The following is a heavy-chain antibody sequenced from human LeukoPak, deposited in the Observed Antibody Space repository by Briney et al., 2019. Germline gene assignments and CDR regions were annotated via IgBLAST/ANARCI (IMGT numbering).Heavy chain of an antibody. CDR1: GGSISSYY. CDR2: IYTSGST. V-gene: IGHV4-4*07. CDR3: ARAVGSGSFQTYYYYMDV. D-gene: IGHD3-10*01. J-gene: IGHJ6*03. Sequence: SETLSLTCTVSGGSISSYYWSWIRQPAGTGLEWIGRIYTSGSTNYNPSLKSRVTMSVDTSKNQFSLKLSSVTAADTAVYYCARAVGSGSFQTYYYYMDVWGKGTTVTISS.